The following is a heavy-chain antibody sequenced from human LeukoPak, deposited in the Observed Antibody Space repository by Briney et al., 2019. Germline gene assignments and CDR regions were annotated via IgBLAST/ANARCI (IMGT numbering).Heavy chain of an antibody. J-gene: IGHJ4*02. CDR3: AKAGSIRFDY. V-gene: IGHV3-23*01. Sequence: PGGTLRLSCAASGFTFSSYGMSWVRQAPGRGLEWVSSISGSGGSTYHADSVRGRLTISRDNSKNTLYPQMNSLRAEDTAVYYCAKAGSIRFDYWGQGTLVTVSS. CDR2: ISGSGGST. D-gene: IGHD1-26*01. CDR1: GFTFSSYG.